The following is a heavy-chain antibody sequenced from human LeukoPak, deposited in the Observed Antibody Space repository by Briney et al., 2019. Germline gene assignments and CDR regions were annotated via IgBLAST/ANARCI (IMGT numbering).Heavy chain of an antibody. V-gene: IGHV3-7*01. CDR1: GFTFSSYW. J-gene: IGHJ4*02. Sequence: PGGSLRLSCAASGFTFSSYWMSWVRQAPGKGLEWVANIKQDGSEKYYVDSVKGRFTISRDNAKNSLYLQMNSLRAEDTAVYYCARNLKSIAARPVYYFDYWGQGTLVTVSS. CDR3: ARNLKSIAARPVYYFDY. D-gene: IGHD6-6*01. CDR2: IKQDGSEK.